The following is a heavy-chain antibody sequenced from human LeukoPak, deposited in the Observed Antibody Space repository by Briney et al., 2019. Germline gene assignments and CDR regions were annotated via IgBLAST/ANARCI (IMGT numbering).Heavy chain of an antibody. J-gene: IGHJ4*02. CDR3: TITHYYDSSGYPNGQDFDY. D-gene: IGHD3-22*01. V-gene: IGHV3-15*01. CDR1: GFTFSNAW. CDR2: IKSKTDGGTT. Sequence: GGSLRLSCAASGFTFSNAWMSWVRQAPGKGLEWVGRIKSKTDGGTTDYAAPVKGRFTIPRDDSKNTLYLQMNSLKTEDTAVYYCTITHYYDSSGYPNGQDFDYWGQGTLVTVSS.